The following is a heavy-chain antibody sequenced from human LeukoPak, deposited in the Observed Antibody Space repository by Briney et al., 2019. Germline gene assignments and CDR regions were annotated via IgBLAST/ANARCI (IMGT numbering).Heavy chain of an antibody. Sequence: SETLSLTCAVYGGSFSGYYWSWIRQPPGKGLEWIGYIYYSGSTNYNPSLKSRVTISVDTSKNQFSLKLSSVTAADTAVYYCARDSRRTISPGGPWGQGTLVTVSS. J-gene: IGHJ5*02. V-gene: IGHV4-59*01. CDR1: GGSFSGYY. D-gene: IGHD3-3*01. CDR3: ARDSRRTISPGGP. CDR2: IYYSGST.